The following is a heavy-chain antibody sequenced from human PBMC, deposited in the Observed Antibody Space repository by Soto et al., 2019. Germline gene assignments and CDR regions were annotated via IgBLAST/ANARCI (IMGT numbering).Heavy chain of an antibody. Sequence: QIQLVQSGAEVQQPGASVKVSCTASGYTFKTYGISWVRQAPGQGREWMGWISAYDGDTNHAQTLQGRVSTTTDKSTSTAYMELTSLTADDTAVYYCASSSSGSPDSWGQGTLVTVSS. CDR2: ISAYDGDT. D-gene: IGHD6-6*01. CDR3: ASSSSGSPDS. V-gene: IGHV1-18*01. J-gene: IGHJ4*02. CDR1: GYTFKTYG.